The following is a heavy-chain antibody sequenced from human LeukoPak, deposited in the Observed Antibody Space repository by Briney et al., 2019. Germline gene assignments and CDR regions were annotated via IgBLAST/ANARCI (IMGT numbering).Heavy chain of an antibody. J-gene: IGHJ3*02. D-gene: IGHD2-2*02. CDR3: ARPWCSTSCYRADAFDI. CDR1: GYSFTSYW. Sequence: GESLKISCKGSGYSFTSYWIGWVRQMPGKGLEWMGIIYPGDSDTRYSPSFQGQVTISADKSISTAYLQWSSLKASDTAMYYCARPWCSTSCYRADAFDIWGQGTMVTVSS. V-gene: IGHV5-51*01. CDR2: IYPGDSDT.